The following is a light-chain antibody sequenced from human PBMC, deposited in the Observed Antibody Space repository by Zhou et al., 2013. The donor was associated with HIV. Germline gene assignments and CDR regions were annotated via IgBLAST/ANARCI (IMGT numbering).Light chain of an antibody. V-gene: IGKV1-16*01. CDR3: QQYNSYPLT. CDR1: QDISNY. CDR2: AAS. Sequence: DIQMTQSPSSLSASVGDRVTITCQASQDISNYLNWYQQKPGKAPELLIYAASSLQSGVPSRFSGSGSGSNFTLTITSLQPEDGATYYCQQYNSYPLTFGGGTKVEIK. J-gene: IGKJ4*01.